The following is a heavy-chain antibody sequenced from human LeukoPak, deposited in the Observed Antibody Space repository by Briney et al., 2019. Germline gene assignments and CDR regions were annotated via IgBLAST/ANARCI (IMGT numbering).Heavy chain of an antibody. CDR3: ARGTMTTVILYWYFDL. CDR1: GYTFTSYA. D-gene: IGHD4-17*01. CDR2: INAGNGNT. J-gene: IGHJ2*01. Sequence: ASVKVSCKASGYTFTSYAMHWVRQAPGQRLEWTGWINAGNGNTKYSQKFQGRVTITRDTSASTAYMELSSLRSEDTAVYYCARGTMTTVILYWYFDLWGRGTLVTVSS. V-gene: IGHV1-3*01.